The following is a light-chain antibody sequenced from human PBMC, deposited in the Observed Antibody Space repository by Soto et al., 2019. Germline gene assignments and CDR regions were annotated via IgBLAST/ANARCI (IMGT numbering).Light chain of an antibody. CDR2: KVA. J-gene: IGKJ5*01. CDR3: HQYKSYSPTC. V-gene: IGKV1-5*03. Sequence: IQMTQSPSTLSASVGDRVTITCRASDNVNNWLAWYQQKPGKAPKLLIYKVAVLESGVPSRFSGSGSDSEFTLSISKLQPDDFATYYCHQYKSYSPTCFGQVTRLEMK. CDR1: DNVNNW.